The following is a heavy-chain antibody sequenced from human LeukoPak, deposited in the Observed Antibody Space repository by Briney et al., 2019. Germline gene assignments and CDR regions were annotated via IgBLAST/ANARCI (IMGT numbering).Heavy chain of an antibody. J-gene: IGHJ6*03. CDR1: GGSISSSSYY. V-gene: IGHV4-39*07. D-gene: IGHD3-10*02. Sequence: PSETLSLTCTVSGGSISSSSYYWGWIRQPPGKGLEWIGSIYYSGSTYYNPSLKSRVTISVDTSKNQFSLKLSSVTAEDTAVYYCARVMSGPDHYYYYMDVWGKGTTVTVSS. CDR3: ARVMSGPDHYYYYMDV. CDR2: IYYSGST.